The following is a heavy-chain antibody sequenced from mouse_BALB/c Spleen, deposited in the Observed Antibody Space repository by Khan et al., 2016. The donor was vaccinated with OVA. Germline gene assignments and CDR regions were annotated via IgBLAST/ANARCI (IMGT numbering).Heavy chain of an antibody. V-gene: IGHV14-3*02. CDR1: GFNIKDTY. CDR3: ARPSDDPRDFEV. CDR2: IAPANGNT. J-gene: IGHJ1*01. Sequence: EVELVESGAELVKPGASVKLSCTASGFNIKDTYLHWVKQRPEQGLEWIGRIAPANGNTQYDPKFQGKATLTSDTSSNTSYLQPNSLTSEDTAVYYCARPSDDPRDFEVWGAGTTVTVSS. D-gene: IGHD6-1*01.